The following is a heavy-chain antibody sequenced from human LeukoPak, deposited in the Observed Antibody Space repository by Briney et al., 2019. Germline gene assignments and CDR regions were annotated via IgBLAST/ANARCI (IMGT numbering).Heavy chain of an antibody. D-gene: IGHD3-22*01. CDR1: GYTFTGYY. J-gene: IGHJ4*02. Sequence: ASVKVSCKASGYTFTGYYMHWVRQAPVQGLEWMGWINPNSGGTNYAQKFQGRVTMTRDTSISTAYMELSRLRSDDTAVYYCAREGDSSGYYIMLDYWGQGTLVTVSS. CDR2: INPNSGGT. V-gene: IGHV1-2*02. CDR3: AREGDSSGYYIMLDY.